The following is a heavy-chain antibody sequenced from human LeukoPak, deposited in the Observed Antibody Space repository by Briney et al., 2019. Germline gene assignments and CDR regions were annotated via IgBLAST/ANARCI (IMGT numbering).Heavy chain of an antibody. J-gene: IGHJ6*03. CDR1: GGSISSYY. CDR2: IYYSGSI. V-gene: IGHV4-59*01. CDR3: ASDGSRYCSSTSCYREGYYYYYMDV. Sequence: KPSETLSLTCTVSGGSISSYYWSWIRQPPGKGLEWIGYIYYSGSINYNPSLKSRVTISVDTSKNQFSLKLSSVTAADTAVYYCASDGSRYCSSTSCYREGYYYYYMDVWGKGTTVTVSS. D-gene: IGHD2-2*01.